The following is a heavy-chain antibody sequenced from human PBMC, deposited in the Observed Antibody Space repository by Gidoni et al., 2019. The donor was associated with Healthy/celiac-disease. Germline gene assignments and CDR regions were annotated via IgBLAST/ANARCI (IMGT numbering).Heavy chain of an antibody. D-gene: IGHD3-10*01. CDR2: IWYDGSNK. CDR3: AREGRVRGVIINGMDV. J-gene: IGHJ6*02. CDR1: GFTFSSYG. V-gene: IGHV3-33*08. Sequence: QVQLVESGGGVVQPGRSLRLSCAASGFTFSSYGMHLVRQAPGKGLEWVAVIWYDGSNKYYADSVKGRFTISRDNSKNTLYLQMNSLRAEDTAVYYCAREGRVRGVIINGMDVWGQGTTVTVSS.